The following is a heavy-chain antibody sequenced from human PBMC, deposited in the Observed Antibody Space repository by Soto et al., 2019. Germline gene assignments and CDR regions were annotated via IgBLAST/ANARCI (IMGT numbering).Heavy chain of an antibody. CDR3: ARTMDSSGHRGDAFDI. CDR1: GGTFSSYA. D-gene: IGHD3-22*01. Sequence: QVQLVQSGAEVKKPGSSVKVSCKASGGTFSSYAISWVRQAPGQGLEWMGGTIPIFGTANYAQKFQGRVTITADESTSTAYMELSSLRSEDTAVYYCARTMDSSGHRGDAFDIWGQGTMVTVSS. V-gene: IGHV1-69*01. CDR2: TIPIFGTA. J-gene: IGHJ3*02.